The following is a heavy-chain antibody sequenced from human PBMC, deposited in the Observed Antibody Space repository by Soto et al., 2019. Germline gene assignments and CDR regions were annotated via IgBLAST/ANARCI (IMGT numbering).Heavy chain of an antibody. J-gene: IGHJ4*02. D-gene: IGHD2-2*01. CDR3: AKGPRAVVPAAQLFDY. CDR1: GFTFSSYA. V-gene: IGHV3-23*01. CDR2: ISGNGGST. Sequence: QAGGSLRLSCAASGFTFSSYAMSWVRQAPGKGLEWVSAISGNGGSTYYADSVKGRFTISRDNSKNTLYLQMNSLRAEDTAVYYCAKGPRAVVPAAQLFDYWGQGTLVTVSS.